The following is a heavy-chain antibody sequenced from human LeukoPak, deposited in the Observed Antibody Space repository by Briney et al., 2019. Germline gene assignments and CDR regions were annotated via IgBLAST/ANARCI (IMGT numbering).Heavy chain of an antibody. CDR2: IYHSGST. Sequence: SETLSLTCTVSGGSISSYYWSWIRQPPGKGLEWIGYIYHSGSTYYNPSLKSRVTISVDRSKNQFSLKLSSVTAADTAVYYCARERGLYNWNQIDYWGQGTLVTVSS. J-gene: IGHJ4*02. CDR3: ARERGLYNWNQIDY. D-gene: IGHD1-20*01. CDR1: GGSISSYY. V-gene: IGHV4-59*12.